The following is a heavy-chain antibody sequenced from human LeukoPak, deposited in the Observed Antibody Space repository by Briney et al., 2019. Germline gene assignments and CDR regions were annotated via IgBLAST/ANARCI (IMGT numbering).Heavy chain of an antibody. D-gene: IGHD3-22*01. V-gene: IGHV4-39*07. J-gene: IGHJ4*02. CDR2: IYYSGST. CDR3: ARMMHYYDSSGYYLVGSVGYYFDY. CDR1: GDSISSRSYY. Sequence: SETLSLTCTVSGDSISSRSYYWGWIRQPPGKGLEWIGSIYYSGSTYYNPSLKSRVTISVATSKNQFSLKLSSVTAADTAVYYCARMMHYYDSSGYYLVGSVGYYFDYWGQGTLVTVSS.